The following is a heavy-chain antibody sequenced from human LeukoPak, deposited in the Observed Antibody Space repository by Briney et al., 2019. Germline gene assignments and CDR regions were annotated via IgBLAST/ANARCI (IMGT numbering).Heavy chain of an antibody. D-gene: IGHD3-10*01. V-gene: IGHV1-8*03. CDR3: ARGDAMVRGVGNWFDP. Sequence: GASVKVSCTASGYTFTGYYIHWVRQAPGQGLEWMGWMNPNSGNTGYAQKFQGRVTITRNTSISTAYMELSSLRSEDTAVYYCARGDAMVRGVGNWFDPWGQGTLVTVSS. J-gene: IGHJ5*02. CDR1: GYTFTGYY. CDR2: MNPNSGNT.